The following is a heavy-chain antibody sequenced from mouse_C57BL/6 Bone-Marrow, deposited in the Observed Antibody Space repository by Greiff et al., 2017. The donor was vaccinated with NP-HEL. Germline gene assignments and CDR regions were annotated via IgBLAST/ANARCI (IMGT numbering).Heavy chain of an antibody. CDR1: GYTFTGYW. CDR2: IYPGSGST. V-gene: IGHV1-55*01. Sequence: QVQLKQPGAELVKPGASVKMSCKASGYTFTGYWITWVKQRPGQGLEWIGDIYPGSGSTNYNEKFKSKATLTVDTSSSTAYMQLSSLTSEDSAVYYCARGTTVVAGDWYFDVWGTGTTVTVSS. J-gene: IGHJ1*03. D-gene: IGHD1-1*01. CDR3: ARGTTVVAGDWYFDV.